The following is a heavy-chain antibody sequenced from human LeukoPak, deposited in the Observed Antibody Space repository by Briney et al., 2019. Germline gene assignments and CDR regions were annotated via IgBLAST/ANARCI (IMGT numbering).Heavy chain of an antibody. CDR2: INGNGGNT. CDR1: AFTFSNYA. CDR3: AKDRLGAILYFDY. Sequence: GGSLRLSCAASAFTFSNYAMSWVRQAPGKGLEWVSSINGNGGNTYYADSVKGRFTISRDNSKNTLYMQMNSLRAGDTAVYYCAKDRLGAILYFDYWGQGTLVTVSS. J-gene: IGHJ4*02. D-gene: IGHD1-26*01. V-gene: IGHV3-23*01.